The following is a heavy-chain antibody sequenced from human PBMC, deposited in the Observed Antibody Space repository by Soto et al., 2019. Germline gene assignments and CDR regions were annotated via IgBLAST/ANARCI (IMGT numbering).Heavy chain of an antibody. CDR3: ARDAEAAGDTYYYVARYFDN. D-gene: IGHD3-22*01. V-gene: IGHV3-30-3*01. CDR1: GFSFSNYA. Sequence: QVQLVESGGGVVQSGRSLRLSCAVSGFSFSNYAMYWVRQAPGKGLEWVAVISYDGNFKYYADSVRGRFTISRDDSRNTLYLQMNSLRVEDTAVYYCARDAEAAGDTYYYVARYFDNWGQGTLVTVSS. J-gene: IGHJ4*02. CDR2: ISYDGNFK.